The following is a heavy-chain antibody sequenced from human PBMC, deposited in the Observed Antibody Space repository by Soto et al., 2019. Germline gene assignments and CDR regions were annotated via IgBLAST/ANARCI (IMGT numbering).Heavy chain of an antibody. CDR3: ARVGTNWKLWDTSRRLDA. CDR1: GYTFSSYG. D-gene: IGHD3-16*01. J-gene: IGHJ6*02. V-gene: IGHV1-18*04. CDR2: ISDDNGNI. Sequence: ASVKVSCKASGYTFSSYGVTWVRQAPGRGLEWMGWISDDNGNIEYAQKFQGRVIMTTDTSSSTAYMEVRNLRSDDTAVYYCARVGTNWKLWDTSRRLDAWGQGTTDTVCS.